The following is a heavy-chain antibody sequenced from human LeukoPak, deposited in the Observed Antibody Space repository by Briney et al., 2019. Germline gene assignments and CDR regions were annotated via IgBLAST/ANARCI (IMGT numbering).Heavy chain of an antibody. Sequence: SETLSLTCSVSGGSISGCYWTWIRQPPGKGLEWIGYKFYTGSTNYNPSLKSRVTISVDTSKNQFSLKLNSVTAADTAVYYCARIRGSSVQPFDPWGQGTLVTVSS. CDR3: ARIRGSSVQPFDP. D-gene: IGHD6-19*01. J-gene: IGHJ5*02. CDR1: GGSISGCY. CDR2: KFYTGST. V-gene: IGHV4-59*08.